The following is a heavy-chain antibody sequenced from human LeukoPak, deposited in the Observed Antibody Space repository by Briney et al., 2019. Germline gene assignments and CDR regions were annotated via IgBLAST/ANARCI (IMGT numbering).Heavy chain of an antibody. Sequence: GGSLRLSCAASGFTFSDYTMNWVRQAPGKGLEWISYISISSDTIYYADSVEGRFTIPRDNAKNSLYLQMNSLRVEDTAVYYCARGPPPFDPWGQGTLVTVSS. CDR2: ISISSDTI. CDR3: ARGPPPFDP. J-gene: IGHJ5*02. CDR1: GFTFSDYT. V-gene: IGHV3-48*01.